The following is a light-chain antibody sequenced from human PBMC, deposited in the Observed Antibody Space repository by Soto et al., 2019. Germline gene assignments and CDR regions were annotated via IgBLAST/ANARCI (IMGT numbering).Light chain of an antibody. Sequence: IGFTQSPGTLSFSPGERATLSCRASQSVSSSYLAWYQQKPGQAPRLLIYGASSRATGIPDRFSGSGSGTDFTLTISRLEPEDFAVYYCQQYGSSRTFGQGTKVDIK. CDR1: QSVSSSY. V-gene: IGKV3-20*01. J-gene: IGKJ1*01. CDR2: GAS. CDR3: QQYGSSRT.